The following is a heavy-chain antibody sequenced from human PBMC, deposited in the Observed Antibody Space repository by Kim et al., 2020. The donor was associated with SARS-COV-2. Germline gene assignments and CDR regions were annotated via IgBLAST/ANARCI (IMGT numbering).Heavy chain of an antibody. D-gene: IGHD1-1*01. CDR2: IDPSDSYI. Sequence: GESLKISCKGSGYRFISYWISWVRQMPGKGPEWMGRIDPSDSYINYSPSFEGHVTMSVDKSTSTAHLQWTSLKASDTAVYYCARPLSLGDGYNSLGYWGQGTLVTVSS. J-gene: IGHJ4*02. CDR1: GYRFISYW. V-gene: IGHV5-10-1*01. CDR3: ARPLSLGDGYNSLGY.